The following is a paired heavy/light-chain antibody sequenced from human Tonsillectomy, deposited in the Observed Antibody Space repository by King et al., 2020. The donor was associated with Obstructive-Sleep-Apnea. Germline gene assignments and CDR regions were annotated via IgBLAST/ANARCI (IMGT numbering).Light chain of an antibody. V-gene: IGLV1-51*01. Sequence: QSVLTQPPSVSAAPGQKVTISCSGSSSNIGNNFVSWYQQLPGTAPKLLIYDNNKRPSGIPDRFSGSKSGTSATLDITGLQSGDEADYYCGTWDSSLSAVFGGGTKLTVL. CDR1: SSNIGNNF. CDR3: GTWDSSLSAV. CDR2: DNN. J-gene: IGLJ2*01.
Heavy chain of an antibody. Sequence: EVQLVESGGDLVQPGGSLRLSCAASGFTFNSYWMHWVRQAPGKGLVWVSRINSDGSIRNYADSVKGRFTISRDNAKKTLDLQMNSLSAEDTAVYYCARLDGGWEGYYFDNWGQGTLVTVSS. D-gene: IGHD1-26*01. CDR3: ARLDGGWEGYYFDN. CDR2: INSDGSIR. J-gene: IGHJ4*02. V-gene: IGHV3-74*01. CDR1: GFTFNSYW.